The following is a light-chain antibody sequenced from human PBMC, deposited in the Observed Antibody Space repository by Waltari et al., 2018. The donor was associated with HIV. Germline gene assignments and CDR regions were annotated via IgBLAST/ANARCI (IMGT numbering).Light chain of an antibody. Sequence: SYDLTQPPSLSVSPGQTARITCSGDALATKYAYWYQQKSGQAPVLVIYEDSKRPSGIPERFSGSSSGTVATLTISGAQVEDEADYYGYSTDSSGNHPWVFGGGTKLTVL. CDR2: EDS. J-gene: IGLJ3*02. CDR3: YSTDSSGNHPWV. CDR1: ALATKY. V-gene: IGLV3-10*01.